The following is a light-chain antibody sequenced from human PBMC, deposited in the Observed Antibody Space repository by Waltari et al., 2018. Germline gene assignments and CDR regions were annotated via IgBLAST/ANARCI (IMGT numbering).Light chain of an antibody. J-gene: IGLJ2*01. CDR2: SVN. V-gene: IGLV1-44*01. CDR3: AAWDVSLNGLV. Sequence: QSVLPHPPAASGAPGQRVTISCSGLSPNIGSHSVNWYQPLPGAAPKLLIYSVNQRPSGVPDRFSGSKSGASASLAISGLQSEDEADYYCAAWDVSLNGLVFGGGTKLTVL. CDR1: SPNIGSHS.